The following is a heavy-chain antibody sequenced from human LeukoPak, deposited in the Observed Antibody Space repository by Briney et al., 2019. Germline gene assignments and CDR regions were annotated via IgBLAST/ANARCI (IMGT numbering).Heavy chain of an antibody. CDR1: GFTFSSYG. Sequence: GGSLRLSCAASGFTFSSYGMSWVRQAPGKGLEWVSAISGSGGSTYYADSVKGRFTISRDNSKNTLYLQMNSLRAEDTAVYYCAKDTYYYDSSGYYDYWGQGTLVTVSS. CDR2: ISGSGGST. CDR3: AKDTYYYDSSGYYDY. V-gene: IGHV3-23*01. J-gene: IGHJ4*02. D-gene: IGHD3-22*01.